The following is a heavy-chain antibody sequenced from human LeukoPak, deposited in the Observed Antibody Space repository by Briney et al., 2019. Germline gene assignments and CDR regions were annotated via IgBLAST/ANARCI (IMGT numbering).Heavy chain of an antibody. D-gene: IGHD6-19*01. CDR1: GFTFSSYA. CDR3: ANRFIPPVAGFPPYFQH. V-gene: IGHV3-23*01. Sequence: GGSLRLSCAASGFTFSSYAMSWVRQAPGKGLEWVSAISGSGGSTYYADSVKGRFTISRDNSKNTLYLQMNSLRAEDTAVYYCANRFIPPVAGFPPYFQHWGQGTLVTVSS. CDR2: ISGSGGST. J-gene: IGHJ1*01.